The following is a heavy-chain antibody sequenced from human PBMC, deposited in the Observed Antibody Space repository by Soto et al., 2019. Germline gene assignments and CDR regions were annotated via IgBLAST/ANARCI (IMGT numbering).Heavy chain of an antibody. D-gene: IGHD1-26*01. CDR3: ARDQRSGIHLDY. CDR1: GFTFSSYA. CDR2: ISYDGSNK. Sequence: QVQLVESGGGVVQPGRSLRLSCAASGFTFSSYAMHWVRQAPGKGLEWVAVISYDGSNKYYADSVKGRFTISRDNSKNTLYLQMNSLRAEDTAVYYCARDQRSGIHLDYRGQGTLVTVSS. V-gene: IGHV3-30-3*01. J-gene: IGHJ4*02.